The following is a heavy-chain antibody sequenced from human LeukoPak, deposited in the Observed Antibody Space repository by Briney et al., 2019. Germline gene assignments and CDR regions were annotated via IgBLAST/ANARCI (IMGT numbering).Heavy chain of an antibody. Sequence: GASVKVSCKASGGTFSSYAISWVRQAPGRGLEWMGGIIPIFGTANYAQKFQGRVTITADKSTSTAYMELSSPRSEDTAVYYCARGEVMRELPLYGAFDIWGQGTMVTVSS. V-gene: IGHV1-69*06. CDR2: IIPIFGTA. J-gene: IGHJ3*02. CDR3: ARGEVMRELPLYGAFDI. D-gene: IGHD1-26*01. CDR1: GGTFSSYA.